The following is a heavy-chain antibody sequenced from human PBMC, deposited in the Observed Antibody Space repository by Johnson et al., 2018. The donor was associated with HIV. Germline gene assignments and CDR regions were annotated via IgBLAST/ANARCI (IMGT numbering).Heavy chain of an antibody. D-gene: IGHD4-17*01. CDR2: ISWNSGSI. CDR1: GFTFDDYA. J-gene: IGHJ3*02. Sequence: VQLVESGGGLVQPGRSLRLSCAASGFTFDDYAMHWVRQAPGKGLEWVSGISWNSGSIGYVASVKGRLTISRDNAKNSLYLQMNSLRAEDTALYYCARGPTYYADPFAFDIWGQGTMVTVSS. CDR3: ARGPTYYADPFAFDI. V-gene: IGHV3-9*01.